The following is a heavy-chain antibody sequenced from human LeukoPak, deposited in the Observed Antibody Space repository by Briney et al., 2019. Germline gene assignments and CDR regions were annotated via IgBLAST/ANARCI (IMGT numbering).Heavy chain of an antibody. J-gene: IGHJ4*02. CDR1: GYSFSSYW. V-gene: IGHV5-51*01. CDR2: INAADSDT. Sequence: GESLKISCKGSGYSFSSYWIGWVRQMPGKGLEWMGLINAADSDTRYSPSFQGQVLISVDKSVSTAYLQWGNLKATDTALYYCARLPCTGGSCSKTFDYWGQGTLVTVYS. D-gene: IGHD2-15*01. CDR3: ARLPCTGGSCSKTFDY.